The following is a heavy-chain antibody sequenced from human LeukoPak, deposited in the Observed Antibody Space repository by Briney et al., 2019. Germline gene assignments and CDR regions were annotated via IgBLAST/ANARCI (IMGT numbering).Heavy chain of an antibody. V-gene: IGHV4-38-2*02. J-gene: IGHJ3*02. D-gene: IGHD3-16*02. CDR1: GYSISSGYY. CDR3: ATRRVGSYDYVWGSYRYTQSAFDI. CDR2: IYHSGST. Sequence: PSETLSLTCTVSGYSISSGYYWGWIRQPPGKGLEWSGSIYHSGSTYYNPSLKSRVTISVDTSKNQFSLKLSSVTAADTAVYYCATRRVGSYDYVWGSYRYTQSAFDIWGQGTMVTVSS.